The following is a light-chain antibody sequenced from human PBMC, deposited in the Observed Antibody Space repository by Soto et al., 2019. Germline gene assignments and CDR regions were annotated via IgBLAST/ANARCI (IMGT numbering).Light chain of an antibody. J-gene: IGKJ4*01. CDR2: AAS. CDR3: QQSNSFPLT. Sequence: DIQMTQSPSSVSASVGDRVTITCRASQGISSRLAWYQQKPGKAPNLLIYAASSLQSGVPSRFSGSGSETDFTLTIGSLQPEDFATYYCQQSNSFPLTFGWGTKVEIK. V-gene: IGKV1-12*01. CDR1: QGISSR.